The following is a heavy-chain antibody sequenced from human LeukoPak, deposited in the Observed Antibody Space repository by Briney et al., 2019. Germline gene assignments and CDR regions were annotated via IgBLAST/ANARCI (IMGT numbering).Heavy chain of an antibody. D-gene: IGHD3-22*01. CDR2: IWYDGSNK. J-gene: IGHJ4*02. Sequence: PGGSLGLSCAASGFTFSSYGMHWVRQAPGKGLEWVAVIWYDGSNKYYADSVKGRFTISRDNSKNTLYLQMNSLRAEDTAVYYCARDQGVRDYYDSSGPTPFDYWGQGTLVTVSS. V-gene: IGHV3-33*01. CDR1: GFTFSSYG. CDR3: ARDQGVRDYYDSSGPTPFDY.